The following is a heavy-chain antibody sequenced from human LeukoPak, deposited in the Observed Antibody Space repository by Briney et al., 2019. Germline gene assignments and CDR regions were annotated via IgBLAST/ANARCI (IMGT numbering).Heavy chain of an antibody. Sequence: SQTLSLTCAISGDSVSSNSAAWSWIRQSPSRGLEWLGRTYYRTKWYNDYAVSVKSRITIKPDTSKNQFSLQLNSVTPEDSAVYYCARGYAGGNDIWGQGTMVTVSS. CDR3: ARGYAGGNDI. V-gene: IGHV6-1*01. D-gene: IGHD1-26*01. CDR1: GDSVSSNSAA. J-gene: IGHJ3*02. CDR2: TYYRTKWYN.